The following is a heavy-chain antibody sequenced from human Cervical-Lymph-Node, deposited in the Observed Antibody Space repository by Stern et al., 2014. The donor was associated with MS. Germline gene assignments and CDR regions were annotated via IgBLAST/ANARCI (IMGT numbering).Heavy chain of an antibody. D-gene: IGHD3-22*01. CDR3: ARGYYDSSGWYYYYYGMDV. J-gene: IGHJ6*02. CDR2: IIPIFGTA. CDR1: GGTFSSYA. V-gene: IGHV1-69*01. Sequence: VQLVESGAEVKKPGSSVKVSCKASGGTFSSYAISWVRQAPGQGLEWMGGIIPIFGTANYAQKVQGRVTISSLRSEDTAVYYCARGYYDSSGWYYYYYGMDVWGQGTTVTVSS.